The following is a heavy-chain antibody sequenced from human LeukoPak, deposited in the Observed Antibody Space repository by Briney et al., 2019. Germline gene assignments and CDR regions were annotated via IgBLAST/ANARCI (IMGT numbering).Heavy chain of an antibody. V-gene: IGHV4-39*01. CDR3: AGLYSGSYYERDY. CDR1: GDSISSDIYS. D-gene: IGHD1-26*01. CDR2: IYYGGST. Sequence: SETLSLTCTVSGDSISSDIYSWGWIRQPPGKGLEWIGTIYYGGSTYYNPSLKSRVTTSVDTSKNQFSLRLSSVTAADTAVYYCAGLYSGSYYERDYWGQGTLVTVSS. J-gene: IGHJ4*02.